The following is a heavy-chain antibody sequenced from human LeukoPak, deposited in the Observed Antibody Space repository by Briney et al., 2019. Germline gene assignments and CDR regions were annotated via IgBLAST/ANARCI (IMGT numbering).Heavy chain of an antibody. J-gene: IGHJ4*02. V-gene: IGHV4-39*01. CDR1: GGSIISRSYY. CDR2: IYYSGST. D-gene: IGHD3-22*01. CDR3: ARLDYSDIYFDY. Sequence: SETLSLTCTVSGGSIISRSYYWGWILQPPGKGPEWIGSIYYSGSTYYNPSLKSRVTISVDTSKNQFSLKLSSVTAADTAVYYCARLDYSDIYFDYWGQGPRSPSPQ.